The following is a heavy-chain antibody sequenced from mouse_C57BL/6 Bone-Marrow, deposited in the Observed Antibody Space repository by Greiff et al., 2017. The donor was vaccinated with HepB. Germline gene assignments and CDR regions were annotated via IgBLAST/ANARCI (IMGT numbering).Heavy chain of an antibody. Sequence: DVKLVESGGGLVKPGGSLKLSCAASGFTFSDYGMHWVRQAPEKGLEWVAYISSGSSTIYYADTVKGRFTISRDNAKNTLFLQMTSLRSEDTAMYYCARPDYGSSYRYAMDYWGQGTSVTVSS. V-gene: IGHV5-17*01. CDR2: ISSGSSTI. CDR1: GFTFSDYG. CDR3: ARPDYGSSYRYAMDY. J-gene: IGHJ4*01. D-gene: IGHD1-1*01.